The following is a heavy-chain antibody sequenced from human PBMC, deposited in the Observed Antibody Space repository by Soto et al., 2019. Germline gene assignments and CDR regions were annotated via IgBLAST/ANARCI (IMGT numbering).Heavy chain of an antibody. J-gene: IGHJ4*02. V-gene: IGHV1-3*01. D-gene: IGHD3-10*01. CDR3: ARLTGNHSGLDY. CDR1: GYTFTIYA. Sequence: GASVKVSCKASGYTFTIYAMHWVRQAPGQRLEWMGWINAGNGNTKYSQKFQGRVTITRDTSASTAYMELSSVRSEDTAVYYCARLTGNHSGLDYWGQGTLVTVSS. CDR2: INAGNGNT.